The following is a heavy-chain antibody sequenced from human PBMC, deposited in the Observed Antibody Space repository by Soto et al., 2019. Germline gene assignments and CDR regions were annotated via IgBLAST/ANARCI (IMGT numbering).Heavy chain of an antibody. CDR2: VSRDGFTK. Sequence: QVQLVESGGGVVQPGRSLRLSCAASGFTFSNYGMQWVRQAPGKGLEWVAVVSRDGFTKGYAGSVKGRFTISRDNAKNTLDLQVNSLRPEDTAVSSCVKEGHSDGYCAAFEVWGQVTMVTVSS. V-gene: IGHV3-30*18. CDR1: GFTFSNYG. D-gene: IGHD2-15*01. J-gene: IGHJ3*01. CDR3: VKEGHSDGYCAAFEV.